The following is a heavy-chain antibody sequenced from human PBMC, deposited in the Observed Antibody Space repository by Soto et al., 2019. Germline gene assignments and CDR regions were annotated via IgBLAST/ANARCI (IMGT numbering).Heavy chain of an antibody. CDR3: AKDAVYGDGLWLAAN. Sequence: EVQLLESGGGLAQPGESLRLSCAASGFTFSIYAMMWVRQPPGKGQEWVAGMTGSGGDIRYADSVKGRFTISKDNSKNTLYLQMNSLRAEDTAMYYCAKDAVYGDGLWLAANWGQGTLVTVSS. D-gene: IGHD2-21*02. CDR1: GFTFSIYA. J-gene: IGHJ4*02. V-gene: IGHV3-23*01. CDR2: MTGSGGDI.